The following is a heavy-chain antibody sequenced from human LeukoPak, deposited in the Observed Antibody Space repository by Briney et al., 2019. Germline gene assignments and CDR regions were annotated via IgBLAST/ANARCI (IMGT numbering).Heavy chain of an antibody. CDR2: IYYNGNT. CDR1: SGSISRYS. J-gene: IGHJ2*01. V-gene: IGHV4-59*01. CDR3: ARAGPWCFDL. Sequence: PSETLSLTCTVSSGSISRYSWSWIRQPPAKGLEWIGYIYYNGNTYYNPSLESRVIISLDTSKNQFSLKLSSVTAADTAVYYCARAGPWCFDLWGRGTLVTVSS.